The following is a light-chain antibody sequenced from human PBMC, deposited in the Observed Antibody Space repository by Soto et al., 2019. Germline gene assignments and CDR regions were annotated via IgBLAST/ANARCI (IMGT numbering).Light chain of an antibody. V-gene: IGKV1-39*01. CDR1: QSISSY. Sequence: DIPMIQSPSSLSASVGDRVTITCRASQSISSYLNWYQQKPGKAPKLLIYAASSLQSGVPSRFSGSRSGTDFTLTISSLQPEDFATYYCLQDYNYPPTFGQGTKVDIK. CDR3: LQDYNYPPT. CDR2: AAS. J-gene: IGKJ1*01.